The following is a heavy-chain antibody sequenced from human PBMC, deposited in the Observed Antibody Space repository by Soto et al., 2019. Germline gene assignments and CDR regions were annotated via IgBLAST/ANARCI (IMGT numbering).Heavy chain of an antibody. CDR2: IYHSGST. Sequence: QVQLQESGPGLVKPSETLSLTCVVSGYSISSGYTWGWIRQPPGKGLEWIGSIYHSGSTFYNPSLKSRVSISVDTSKNQFSLKLSSVTAADTAVYYCARDTAYFENWGQGTLVTVSS. CDR3: ARDTAYFEN. CDR1: GYSISSGYT. V-gene: IGHV4-38-2*01. D-gene: IGHD5-18*01. J-gene: IGHJ4*02.